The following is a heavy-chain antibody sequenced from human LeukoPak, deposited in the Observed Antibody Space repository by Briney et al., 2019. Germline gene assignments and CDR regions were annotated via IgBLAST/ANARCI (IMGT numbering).Heavy chain of an antibody. D-gene: IGHD6-13*01. CDR3: ARGKESSSWYFATRYFDY. V-gene: IGHV4-34*01. CDR2: INHSGST. J-gene: IGHJ4*02. Sequence: SETLSLTCAVYGGSFSGYYWSWIRQPPGKGLGWVGEINHSGSTNYNPSLKSRVTISVDTSKNQFSLKLRSVTAADTAVYYCARGKESSSWYFATRYFDYWGQGTLVTVSP. CDR1: GGSFSGYY.